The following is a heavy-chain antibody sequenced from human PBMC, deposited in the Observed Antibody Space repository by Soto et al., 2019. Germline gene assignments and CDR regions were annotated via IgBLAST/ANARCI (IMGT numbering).Heavy chain of an antibody. J-gene: IGHJ4*02. CDR1: GYAINSGYY. V-gene: IGHV4-38-2*01. Sequence: SETLSLTCGVSGYAINSGYYWGWIRQSPGKGLEWIGNMYHVGFSYYNPSLKGRVTISVDTWKNRFSLNLRSVTAADTAVYYCARTVVVVVRNVPDYFDYWGQGMLVTVSS. CDR2: MYHVGFS. CDR3: ARTVVVVVRNVPDYFDY. D-gene: IGHD2-15*01.